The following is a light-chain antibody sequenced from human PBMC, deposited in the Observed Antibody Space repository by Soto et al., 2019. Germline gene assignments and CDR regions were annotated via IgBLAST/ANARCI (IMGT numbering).Light chain of an antibody. CDR1: SSDVGGYNF. Sequence: SALTQPASVSGSPGQSITISCTGTSSDVGGYNFVSWYQQHPDKAPKLMIYDVTNRPSGVSNRFSGSKSGNTASLTISGLQAEDEADYYRSSYTSISTYVFGTGTKVTVL. V-gene: IGLV2-14*01. CDR3: SSYTSISTYV. CDR2: DVT. J-gene: IGLJ1*01.